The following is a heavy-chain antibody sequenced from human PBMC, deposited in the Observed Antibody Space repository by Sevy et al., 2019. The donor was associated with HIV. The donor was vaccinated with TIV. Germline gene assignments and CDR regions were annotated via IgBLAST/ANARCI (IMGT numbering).Heavy chain of an antibody. CDR3: GRDSPVVSS. D-gene: IGHD2-15*01. CDR1: EFTFSSHA. CDR2: LTPDGGGT. V-gene: IGHV3-23*01. J-gene: IGHJ5*02. Sequence: GGSLRLSCAASEFTFSSHAMSWVRQTPGKGLEWVSALTPDGGGTYYADSVKGRFTISRDNSKNTLYLQMNSLRAEDTALYYCGRDSPVVSSWGLGTLVTVSS.